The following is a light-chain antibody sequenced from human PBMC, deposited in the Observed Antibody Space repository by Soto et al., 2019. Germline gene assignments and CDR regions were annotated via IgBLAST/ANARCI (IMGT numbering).Light chain of an antibody. CDR2: EVS. J-gene: IGLJ1*01. CDR1: SSDVGSYNL. CDR3: CSYAGSSTSLYV. Sequence: QSALTQPASVSGSPGQSITISCTGTSSDVGSYNLVSWYQQHPGKAPKLMIYEVSKRPSGVSNRFSGSKSGNTASLTISELQAEDEADYYCCSYAGSSTSLYVFGTGTKVTVL. V-gene: IGLV2-23*02.